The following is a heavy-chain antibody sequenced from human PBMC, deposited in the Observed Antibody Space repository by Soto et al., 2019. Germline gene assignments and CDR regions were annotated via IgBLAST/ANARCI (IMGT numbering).Heavy chain of an antibody. CDR3: AIGAGSGTYINKHNYYGLDV. J-gene: IGHJ6*02. V-gene: IGHV4-61*01. CDR1: GGSVSSGNYY. D-gene: IGHD3-10*01. Sequence: QVQLQESGPGLVKPSETLSLTCTVSGGSVSSGNYYWSWIRQPPGKGLEWIGYIYYSGSTNYNPSLKSRVTISVDTSKNQFSLMLNSVTAADTAVYFCAIGAGSGTYINKHNYYGLDVWGQGTTVTVSS. CDR2: IYYSGST.